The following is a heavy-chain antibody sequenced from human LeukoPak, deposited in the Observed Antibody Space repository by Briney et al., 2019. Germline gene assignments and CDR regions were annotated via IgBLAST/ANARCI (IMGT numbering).Heavy chain of an antibody. D-gene: IGHD3-22*01. Sequence: ASVKVSCKASGYTFTGYYMHWVRQAPGQGLEWMGRINPNSGGTNYAQKFQGRVTMTRDTSISTAYMELSRLRSGDAAVYYCASSNYYDSSGYYYYWGQGTLVTVSS. CDR1: GYTFTGYY. V-gene: IGHV1-2*06. CDR2: INPNSGGT. CDR3: ASSNYYDSSGYYYY. J-gene: IGHJ4*02.